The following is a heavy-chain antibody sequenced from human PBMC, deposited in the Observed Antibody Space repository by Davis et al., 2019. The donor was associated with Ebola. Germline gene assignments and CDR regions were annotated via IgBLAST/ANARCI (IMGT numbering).Heavy chain of an antibody. CDR3: ARLRTGYYFDSSDSPTWFDP. D-gene: IGHD3-22*01. CDR1: GDTFNSFA. CDR2: IIPMFRSP. J-gene: IGHJ5*02. Sequence: SVKVSCKASGDTFNSFAISWVRQAPGQGLEWMGGIIPMFRSPNYAQKFQDRVTITADESTKTVYMDLSSLRSEDSAIYYCARLRTGYYFDSSDSPTWFDPWGQGTQVTVSS. V-gene: IGHV1-69*13.